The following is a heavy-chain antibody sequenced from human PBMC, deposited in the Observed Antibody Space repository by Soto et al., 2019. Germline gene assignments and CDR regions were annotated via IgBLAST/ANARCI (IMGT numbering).Heavy chain of an antibody. V-gene: IGHV3-7*03. CDR2: IKFDGSEK. D-gene: IGHD2-2*01. CDR3: VKDGGYCSSATCYSPRNHYFDA. J-gene: IGHJ5*02. Sequence: PGGSLRLSCAASGFDFSVYWMSWVRQAPGKGPEWVANIKFDGSEKQYVDSVKGRFTISRDNARNSVFLQMNSLRAGDTAVYYCVKDGGYCSSATCYSPRNHYFDAWDQGTLVTVSS. CDR1: GFDFSVYW.